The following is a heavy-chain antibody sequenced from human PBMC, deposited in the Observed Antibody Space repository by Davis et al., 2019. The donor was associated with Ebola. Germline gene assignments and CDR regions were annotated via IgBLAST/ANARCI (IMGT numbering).Heavy chain of an antibody. V-gene: IGHV3-66*01. Sequence: GESLKISCAASGFIVTSAFMKWVRQAPGEGLEWVSIIHDNTATAYADSVKGRFTISRDNSKNTLYLQMDSLRVEDTAVYYCANRDNWGRGTLVTVSP. CDR2: IHDNTAT. CDR3: ANRDN. CDR1: GFIVTSAF. J-gene: IGHJ4*02.